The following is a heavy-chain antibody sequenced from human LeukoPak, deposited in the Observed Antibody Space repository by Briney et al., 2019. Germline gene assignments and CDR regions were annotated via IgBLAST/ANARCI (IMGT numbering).Heavy chain of an antibody. V-gene: IGHV3-48*01. CDR1: GFTFSSYS. J-gene: IGHJ4*02. CDR2: ISSSSSTI. Sequence: PGGSLRLSCAASGFTFSSYSMNWVRQASGKGLEWVSYISSSSSTIYYADSVKGRFTISRDNAKNSLYLQMNSLRAEDTAVYYCARDDYDSSGYYPNFDYWGQGTLVTVSS. CDR3: ARDDYDSSGYYPNFDY. D-gene: IGHD3-22*01.